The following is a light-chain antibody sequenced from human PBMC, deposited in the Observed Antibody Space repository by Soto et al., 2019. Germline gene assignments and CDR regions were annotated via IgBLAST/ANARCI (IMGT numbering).Light chain of an antibody. J-gene: IGKJ3*01. CDR3: QQSYRTPPT. CDR2: GAS. V-gene: IGKV3-15*01. Sequence: EIVMTQSPATLSVSPGERATLSCRASQSVRGKVAWYQQRPGQAPRLLIYGASTTATYIPARFSGRGSGTDFTLTISSPQPEDFATYYCQQSYRTPPTFGPGTKVDIK. CDR1: QSVRGK.